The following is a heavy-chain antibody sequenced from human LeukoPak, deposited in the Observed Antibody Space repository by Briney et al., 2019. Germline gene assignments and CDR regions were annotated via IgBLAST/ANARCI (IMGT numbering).Heavy chain of an antibody. J-gene: IGHJ6*02. V-gene: IGHV3-43D*03. D-gene: IGHD2-15*01. Sequence: GGSLRLSCAASGFAFDDYAMHGVRQAPGKGLEWVSLISWDGGSTYYADSVKGRFTISRDNSKNSLYLQMNSLRAEDTALYYCTKDVSVAGYYYYAMDVWGQGTTVTVSS. CDR2: ISWDGGST. CDR3: TKDVSVAGYYYYAMDV. CDR1: GFAFDDYA.